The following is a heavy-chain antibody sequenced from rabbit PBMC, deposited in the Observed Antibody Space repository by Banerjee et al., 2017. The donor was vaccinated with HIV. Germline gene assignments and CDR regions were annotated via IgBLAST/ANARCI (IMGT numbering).Heavy chain of an antibody. V-gene: IGHV1S45*01. D-gene: IGHD6-1*01. CDR2: IVAGSDGMT. CDR3: ARDPYSGYAGYGYALDL. Sequence: QEQLVESGGGLVTLGGSLTLSCKASGIDFSSYGISWVRLAPRKGLEWIACIVAGSDGMTYYASWAKGRFTISKTSSTTVTLQMTSLTAADTATYFCARDPYSGYAGYGYALDLWGQGTLVTVS. CDR1: GIDFSSYG. J-gene: IGHJ4*01.